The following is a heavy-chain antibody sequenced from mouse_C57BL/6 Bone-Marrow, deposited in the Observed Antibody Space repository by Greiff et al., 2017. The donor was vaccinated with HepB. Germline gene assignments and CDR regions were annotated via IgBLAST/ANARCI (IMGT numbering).Heavy chain of an antibody. J-gene: IGHJ2*01. CDR3: ARSHYYGSSPYY. CDR2: INPNSGTT. CDR1: GYSFPDYN. D-gene: IGHD1-1*01. V-gene: IGHV1-39*01. Sequence: EVQLQQSGPELVKPGASVKISCKASGYSFPDYNMNWVKKSNGKSLEWIGGINPNSGTTSYNQKFKGKATLTVDQSSRPAYMQLTSLTSEDSAVYYCARSHYYGSSPYYWGQGTTLTVSS.